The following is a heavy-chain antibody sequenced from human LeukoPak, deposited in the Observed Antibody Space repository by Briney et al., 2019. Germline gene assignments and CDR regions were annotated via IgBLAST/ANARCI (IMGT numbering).Heavy chain of an antibody. J-gene: IGHJ4*02. Sequence: GGSLRLSCAASGFTFSSYAMTWVRQAPGKGLEWVSNIKQDGSEKYYVDSVKVRFTISRDNAENSLYLQMNSLRAEDTAVYYCARGVYGDYELDYWGQGTLVTVSS. CDR2: IKQDGSEK. CDR1: GFTFSSYA. D-gene: IGHD4-17*01. V-gene: IGHV3-7*01. CDR3: ARGVYGDYELDY.